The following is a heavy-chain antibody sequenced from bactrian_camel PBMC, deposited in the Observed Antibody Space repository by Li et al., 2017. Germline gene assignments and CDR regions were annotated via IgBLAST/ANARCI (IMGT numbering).Heavy chain of an antibody. CDR1: GVSSTDYC. CDR2: IYGPGGRT. Sequence: HVQLVESGGGSVQAGGSLRLTCATGVSSTDYCVGWFRRAPGKKGEGVAGIYGPGGRTYYADSVKDRFTISEDKAKNILYLQMIDLKSEDTAMYYCAVETLRRCGTRSIYEFGVSGQGTQVTVS. V-gene: IGHV3S63*01. D-gene: IGHD7*01. J-gene: IGHJ4*01.